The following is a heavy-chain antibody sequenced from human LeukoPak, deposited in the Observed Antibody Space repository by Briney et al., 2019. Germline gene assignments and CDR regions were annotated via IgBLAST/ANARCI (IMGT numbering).Heavy chain of an antibody. CDR3: AVYYYDSSEDAFDI. J-gene: IGHJ3*02. D-gene: IGHD3-22*01. CDR2: ISAYNGNT. CDR1: GYTFTSYG. Sequence: VASVKVSCKASGYTFTSYGISWVRQAPGQGLEWMGWISAYNGNTNYAQKLQGRVTTTTDTSTSTAYMELRSLRSDDTAVYYCAVYYYDSSEDAFDIWGQGTMVTVSS. V-gene: IGHV1-18*01.